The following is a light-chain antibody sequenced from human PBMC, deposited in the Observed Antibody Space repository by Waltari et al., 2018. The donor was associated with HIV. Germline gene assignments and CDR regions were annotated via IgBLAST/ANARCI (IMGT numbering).Light chain of an antibody. CDR1: QSFSRN. V-gene: IGKV3-15*01. CDR3: QQYNKWPPT. CDR2: GAS. J-gene: IGKJ1*01. Sequence: EIVMTQSPATLSVSPGERASLSCRASQSFSRNLAWYQQKPGQAPRLLIYGASTRAAGIPARFSGSGSVTEFTLTISSLQSEDCAVYYCQQYNKWPPTFGQGTKVEIK.